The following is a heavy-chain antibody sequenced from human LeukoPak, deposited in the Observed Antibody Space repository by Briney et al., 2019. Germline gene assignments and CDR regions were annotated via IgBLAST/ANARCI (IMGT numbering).Heavy chain of an antibody. CDR2: IYYSGST. CDR1: GGSVSSGSYY. Sequence: SETLSLTCTVSGGSVSSGSYYWSWIRQPPGKGLEWIGYIYYSGSTNYNPSLKSRVTISVDTSKNQFSLKLSSVTAADTAVYYCARFTGYSSSWYFYYYGMDVWGQGTTVTVSS. J-gene: IGHJ6*02. V-gene: IGHV4-61*01. D-gene: IGHD6-13*01. CDR3: ARFTGYSSSWYFYYYGMDV.